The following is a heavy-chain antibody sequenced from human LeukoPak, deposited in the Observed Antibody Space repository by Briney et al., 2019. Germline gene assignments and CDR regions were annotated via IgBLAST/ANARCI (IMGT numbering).Heavy chain of an antibody. CDR3: AAATIRDGFDL. D-gene: IGHD1-26*01. CDR2: IHNSGST. J-gene: IGHJ3*01. Sequence: SETLSLTCTVSGGSITSYSYYWGWLRQPPGKGLEWIASIHNSGSTYYNPSLRSRVTISVDRSKNQFSLKPSSVTAADTAVYYCAAATIRDGFDLWGQGTMVVVSS. CDR1: GGSITSYSYY. V-gene: IGHV4-39*07.